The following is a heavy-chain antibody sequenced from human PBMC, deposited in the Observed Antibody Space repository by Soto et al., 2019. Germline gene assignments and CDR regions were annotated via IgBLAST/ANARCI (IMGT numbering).Heavy chain of an antibody. CDR2: ISSNGVST. CDR1: GFTFSNYA. J-gene: IGHJ4*02. CDR3: VKDRWVDY. D-gene: IGHD1-26*01. V-gene: IGHV3-64D*06. Sequence: LRLSCSVFGFTFSNYAMHWVRQAPEKGLEYVSSISSNGVSTYYADSVKGRFTISRDNSKSTLYLQMSSLRPEDTAVYYCVKDRWVDYWGQGALVTVSS.